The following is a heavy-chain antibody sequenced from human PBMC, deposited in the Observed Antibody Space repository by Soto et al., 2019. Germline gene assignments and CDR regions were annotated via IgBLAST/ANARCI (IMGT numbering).Heavy chain of an antibody. J-gene: IGHJ6*02. D-gene: IGHD2-2*01. CDR2: IYYSGST. V-gene: IGHV4-59*01. Sequence: PSETLSLTCTVSGGSISSYYWSWIRQPPGKGLEWIGYIYYSGSTNYNPSLKSRVTISVDTSKNQFSLKLSSVTAADTAVYYCAREDIVVVPASPYYYYYGMDVWGQGTTVTVSS. CDR1: GGSISSYY. CDR3: AREDIVVVPASPYYYYYGMDV.